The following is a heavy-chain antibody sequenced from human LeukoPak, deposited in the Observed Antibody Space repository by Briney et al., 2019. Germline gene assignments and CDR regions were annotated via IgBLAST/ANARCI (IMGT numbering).Heavy chain of an antibody. CDR3: AKGFSSNSYVPDY. Sequence: LPGGSLRLSCAASGFTFSSYAMSWVRQAPGKGLEWVSGISGSDTSTYYADSVKGRFTISRDNSKNTLYLQMHSLRAEETAVYYCAKGFSSNSYVPDYWGQGTLATVSS. J-gene: IGHJ4*02. CDR2: ISGSDTST. CDR1: GFTFSSYA. V-gene: IGHV3-23*01. D-gene: IGHD6-13*01.